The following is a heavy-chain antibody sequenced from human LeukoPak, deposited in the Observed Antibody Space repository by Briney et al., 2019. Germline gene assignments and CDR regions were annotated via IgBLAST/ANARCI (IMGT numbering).Heavy chain of an antibody. D-gene: IGHD3/OR15-3a*01. CDR3: VRNLDYHALDS. CDR1: GFTFSRYW. CDR2: IMKDGSIE. Sequence: GSLRLSCAASGFTFSRYWMTWVRQAPGKGLEWVADIMKDGSIEDYADSVEGRFTISRDNAKNLLFLQMNSLRAEDTAVYYCVRNLDYHALDSWGQGTPVTVSS. J-gene: IGHJ4*02. V-gene: IGHV3-7*01.